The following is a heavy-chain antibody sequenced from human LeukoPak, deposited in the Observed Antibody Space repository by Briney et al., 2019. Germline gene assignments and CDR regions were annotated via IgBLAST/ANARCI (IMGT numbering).Heavy chain of an antibody. CDR3: ARDRCSSISCFALDY. J-gene: IGHJ4*02. Sequence: GGSLRLSCAASGFTFRTSGMSWVRQAPGKGLEWVADIKKDGSEKYYVDSVKGRFTIFRDNAKNSLYLQMNSLRAEDTAVYYCARDRCSSISCFALDYWGQGTLVTVSS. D-gene: IGHD2-2*01. CDR2: IKKDGSEK. V-gene: IGHV3-7*01. CDR1: GFTFRTSG.